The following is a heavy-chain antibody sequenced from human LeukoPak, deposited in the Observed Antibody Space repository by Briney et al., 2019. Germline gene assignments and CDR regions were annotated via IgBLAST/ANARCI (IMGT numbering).Heavy chain of an antibody. Sequence: SETLSLTCAVYGGSFSGYYWSWFRQPPGKRLEWIASIYYSGSTTYNPSLKSRVTISVDTSKNLFSLQLSSVTAADTAVYYCARANYFDYWGQGTLVTVSS. V-gene: IGHV4-59*01. CDR2: IYYSGST. CDR3: ARANYFDY. J-gene: IGHJ4*02. CDR1: GGSFSGYY.